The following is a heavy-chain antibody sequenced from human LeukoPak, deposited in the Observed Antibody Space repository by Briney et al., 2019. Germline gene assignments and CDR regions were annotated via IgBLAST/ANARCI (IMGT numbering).Heavy chain of an antibody. D-gene: IGHD5-18*01. Sequence: PGGSLRLSCAASGFTFSNAWMSWVRQAPGKGLEWVGRIKSKTDGGTTDYAAPVKGRFTISRDDSKNTLYLQMNSLKTEDTAVYYCTTDLVYSYGNDAFDIWGQGTMVTVSS. CDR1: GFTFSNAW. V-gene: IGHV3-15*01. J-gene: IGHJ3*02. CDR2: IKSKTDGGTT. CDR3: TTDLVYSYGNDAFDI.